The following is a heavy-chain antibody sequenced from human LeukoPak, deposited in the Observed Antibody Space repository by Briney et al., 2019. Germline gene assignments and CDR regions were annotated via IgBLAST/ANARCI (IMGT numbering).Heavy chain of an antibody. CDR3: AKDGCSSTSCPTRNYYYYMDV. V-gene: IGHV3-43D*03. J-gene: IGHJ6*03. CDR2: ISWDGGST. D-gene: IGHD2-2*01. Sequence: GGSLRLSCAASGFTFDDYAMHWVRHAPGKGLEWVSLISWDGGSTYYADSVKGRFTISRDNSKNSLYLQMNSLRAEDTALYYCAKDGCSSTSCPTRNYYYYMDVWGKGTTVTVSS. CDR1: GFTFDDYA.